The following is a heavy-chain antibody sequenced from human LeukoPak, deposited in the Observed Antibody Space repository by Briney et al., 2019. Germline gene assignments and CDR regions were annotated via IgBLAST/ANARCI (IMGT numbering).Heavy chain of an antibody. Sequence: PSETLSLTCTVSGGSVSSGTYYWTWIRQPPGKGLEWIAYISYNENINYNPSLKSRLTISLDTPKNQFSLRLSSVTAADTAVYYCAREASLVRGIFITRYGLDVWGKGTTVTVSS. D-gene: IGHD3-10*01. J-gene: IGHJ6*04. CDR1: GGSVSSGTYY. CDR3: AREASLVRGIFITRYGLDV. V-gene: IGHV4-61*01. CDR2: ISYNENI.